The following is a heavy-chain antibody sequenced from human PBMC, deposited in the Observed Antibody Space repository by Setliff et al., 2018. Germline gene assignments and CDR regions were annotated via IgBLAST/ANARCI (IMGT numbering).Heavy chain of an antibody. CDR3: ARGRNVAARLLDS. J-gene: IGHJ4*02. D-gene: IGHD6-6*01. Sequence: PSETLSLTCGASGGTFSDYFWTWIRQSPGKGLEWIGEINHSGSSNYNPSLKSRVIISIDTSNNQFSLKVTSVTAADTGIYYCARGRNVAARLLDSWGQGARVTVSS. CDR2: INHSGSS. CDR1: GGTFSDYF. V-gene: IGHV4-34*08.